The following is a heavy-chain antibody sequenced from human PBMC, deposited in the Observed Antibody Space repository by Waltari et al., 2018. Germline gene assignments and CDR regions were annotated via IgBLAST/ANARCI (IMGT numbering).Heavy chain of an antibody. Sequence: GETGGGLIQPGGSLRLSCAASGFTVSSNYMSWVRQAPGKGLEWVSVIYSGGSTYYADSVKGRFTISRDSSKNTLYLQMNSLRAEDTAVYYCASSAYCGGDCYPNDAFDIWGQGTMVTVSS. J-gene: IGHJ3*02. CDR2: IYSGGST. D-gene: IGHD2-21*02. CDR1: GFTVSSNY. CDR3: ASSAYCGGDCYPNDAFDI. V-gene: IGHV3-53*02.